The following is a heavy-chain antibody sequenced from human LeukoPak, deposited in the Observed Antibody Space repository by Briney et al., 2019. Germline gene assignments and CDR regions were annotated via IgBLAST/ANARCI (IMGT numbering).Heavy chain of an antibody. J-gene: IGHJ3*02. Sequence: GGSLRLSCAASGFTFSSYWMSWVRQAPGKGLEWVANIKQDGSDQYYVDSVKGRFTISRDNSKNSLYLQMNSLRAEDTAVYYCARVTGSNRAFDIWGQGTMVTVPS. V-gene: IGHV3-7*01. D-gene: IGHD3-10*01. CDR1: GFTFSSYW. CDR2: IKQDGSDQ. CDR3: ARVTGSNRAFDI.